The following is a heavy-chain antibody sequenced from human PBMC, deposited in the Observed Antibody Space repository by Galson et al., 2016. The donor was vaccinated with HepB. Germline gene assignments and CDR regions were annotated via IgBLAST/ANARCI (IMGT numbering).Heavy chain of an antibody. CDR1: GGSISSGTFP. D-gene: IGHD2-15*01. Sequence: TLSLTCAVSGGSISSGTFPWSWIRQPPGKGLEWIGYIYYSGSTYYNPSLKSRVTISVDTSKNQFSLKLSSVTAADTAVYYCAGPGFGLILYGFDPWGQGTLVTVSA. V-gene: IGHV4-30-2*03. CDR3: AGPGFGLILYGFDP. CDR2: IYYSGST. J-gene: IGHJ5*02.